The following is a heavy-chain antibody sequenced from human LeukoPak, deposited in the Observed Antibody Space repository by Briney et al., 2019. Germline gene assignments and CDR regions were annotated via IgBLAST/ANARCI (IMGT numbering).Heavy chain of an antibody. V-gene: IGHV3-48*04. Sequence: GGSLRLSCAASGFTFSSYSMNWVRQAPGKGLEWVSYISSSSSSRYYADSVEGRFTISRDNAKNSLYLQMNSLRAEDTAVYYCARPVSAAGTVDYWGQGTLVTVSS. J-gene: IGHJ4*02. CDR1: GFTFSSYS. CDR2: ISSSSSSR. CDR3: ARPVSAAGTVDY. D-gene: IGHD6-13*01.